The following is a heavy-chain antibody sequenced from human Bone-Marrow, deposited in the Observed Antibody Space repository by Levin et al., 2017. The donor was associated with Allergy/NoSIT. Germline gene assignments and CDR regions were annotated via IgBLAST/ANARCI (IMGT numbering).Heavy chain of an antibody. V-gene: IGHV3-21*01. D-gene: IGHD3-3*01. CDR2: ISSSSSYI. CDR1: GFTFSSYS. J-gene: IGHJ5*02. Sequence: PGGSLRLSCAASGFTFSSYSMNWVRQAPGKGLEWVSSISSSSSYIYYADSVKGRFTISRDNAKNSLYLQMNSLRAEDTAVYYCAREVRITIFGVVSRQSVWFDPWGQGTLVTVSS. CDR3: AREVRITIFGVVSRQSVWFDP.